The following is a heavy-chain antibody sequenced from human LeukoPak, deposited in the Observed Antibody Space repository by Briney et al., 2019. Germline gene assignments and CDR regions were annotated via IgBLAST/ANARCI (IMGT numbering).Heavy chain of an antibody. CDR1: GFTFSSYS. CDR2: ISSSSSYI. CDR3: ARDRLYSSSPLEDY. D-gene: IGHD6-6*01. Sequence: PGGSLRLSCAASGFTFSSYSMNWVRQAPGKGLEWVSSISSSSSYIYYADSVKGRFTISRDNAKNSLYLQMNSLRAEDTAVDYCARDRLYSSSPLEDYWGQGTLVTVSS. J-gene: IGHJ4*02. V-gene: IGHV3-21*01.